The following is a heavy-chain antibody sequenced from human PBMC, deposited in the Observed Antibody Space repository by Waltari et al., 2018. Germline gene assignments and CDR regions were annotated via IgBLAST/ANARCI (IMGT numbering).Heavy chain of an antibody. D-gene: IGHD3-22*01. Sequence: EVQLVQSGAEVKKPGATVKISCKASGYTFTDYYMHWVQQAPGKGLEWMGRVDPEDGETIYAEKFQGRVTITADTPTDTAYMELSSLRSEDTAVYYCATSHYDSSGYYDAFDIWGQGTMVTVSS. V-gene: IGHV1-69-2*01. CDR1: GYTFTDYY. CDR3: ATSHYDSSGYYDAFDI. CDR2: VDPEDGET. J-gene: IGHJ3*02.